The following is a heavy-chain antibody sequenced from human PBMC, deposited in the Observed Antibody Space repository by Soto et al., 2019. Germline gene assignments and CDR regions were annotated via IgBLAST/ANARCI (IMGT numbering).Heavy chain of an antibody. V-gene: IGHV3-13*05. D-gene: IGHD2-15*01. J-gene: IGHJ6*02. CDR3: ARAYSGRLPRRADYYFAMDV. CDR1: GFTFSAYD. CDR2: IGAADDP. Sequence: GGSLRLSCAASGFTFSAYDMHWVRQTTGKGLEWVSAIGAADDPYYLGSVKGRFTISRENAKNSLYLQMNSLRAEDTAVYYCARAYSGRLPRRADYYFAMDVWGQGTTVTVSS.